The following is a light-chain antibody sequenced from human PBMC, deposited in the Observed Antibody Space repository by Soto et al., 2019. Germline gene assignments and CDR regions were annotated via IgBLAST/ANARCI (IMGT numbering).Light chain of an antibody. CDR2: EGS. J-gene: IGLJ2*01. V-gene: IGLV2-14*01. CDR1: SSDVGTYNY. Sequence: QSVLTQPASVSGSPGQSITISCTGTSSDVGTYNYVSWYQQHPGKPPKLMVYEGSNRPSGVSNRFSGSNSGNTASLTISGLQAEDEADYYCSSYTTSSTPPVVFGGGTKLTVL. CDR3: SSYTTSSTPPVV.